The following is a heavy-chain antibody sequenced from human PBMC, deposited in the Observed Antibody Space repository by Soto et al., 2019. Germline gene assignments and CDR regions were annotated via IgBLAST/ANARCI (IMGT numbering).Heavy chain of an antibody. D-gene: IGHD6-19*01. Sequence: SETLSLTCAVYGGYFSGYYWSWIRQPPGKGLEWIGEINHSGSTNYNPSLKSRVTISVDTSKNQFSLKLSSVTAADTAVYYCARGCRSGWELYYYGMDVWGQGTTVTVSS. CDR1: GGYFSGYY. V-gene: IGHV4-34*01. CDR2: INHSGST. CDR3: ARGCRSGWELYYYGMDV. J-gene: IGHJ6*02.